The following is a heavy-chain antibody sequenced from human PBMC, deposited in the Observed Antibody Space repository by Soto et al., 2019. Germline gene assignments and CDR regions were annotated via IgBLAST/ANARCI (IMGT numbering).Heavy chain of an antibody. CDR3: ARLGDWSVWILGWFDP. CDR2: ISSSGSTI. D-gene: IGHD2-21*02. Sequence: GVLRLSCAASGFTFSDYYMSWVRQAPGKGLEWVSYISSSGSTIYYADSVKGRFTISRDNAKNSLYLQMNSLRAEDTAVYYCARLGDWSVWILGWFDPWGQGTTVTVSS. V-gene: IGHV3-11*01. J-gene: IGHJ5*01. CDR1: GFTFSDYY.